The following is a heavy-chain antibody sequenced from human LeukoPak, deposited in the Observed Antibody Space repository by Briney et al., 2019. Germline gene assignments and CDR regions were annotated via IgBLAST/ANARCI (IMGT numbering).Heavy chain of an antibody. CDR1: GFTFSSFA. Sequence: GGSLRLSCEASGFTFSSFAMTWVRQAPGKGPEWVSSITGSHGRTYNTDSVKGRFTISRDNSQNTLYLQMNSLRAEDTAVYYCTKDPNGDYVGAFDPWGQGTLVTVSS. V-gene: IGHV3-23*01. CDR3: TKDPNGDYVGAFDP. D-gene: IGHD4-17*01. J-gene: IGHJ5*02. CDR2: ITGSHGRT.